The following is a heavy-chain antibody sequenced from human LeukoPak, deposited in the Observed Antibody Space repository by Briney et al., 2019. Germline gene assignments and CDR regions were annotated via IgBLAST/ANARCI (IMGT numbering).Heavy chain of an antibody. CDR3: AKAQGRRYFDWSPKWYYYYYMDV. CDR2: IRYDGSNK. D-gene: IGHD3-9*01. V-gene: IGHV3-30*02. CDR1: GFTFSSYG. Sequence: GGSLRLSCAASGFTFSSYGMHWVRQAPGKWLEWVAFIRYDGSNKYYADSVKGRFTISRDNSKNTLYLQMNSLRAEDTAVYYCAKAQGRRYFDWSPKWYYYYYMDVWGKGTTVTISS. J-gene: IGHJ6*03.